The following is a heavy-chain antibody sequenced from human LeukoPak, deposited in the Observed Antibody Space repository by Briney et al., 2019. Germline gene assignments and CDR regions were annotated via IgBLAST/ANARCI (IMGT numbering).Heavy chain of an antibody. V-gene: IGHV1-8*01. Sequence: ASVKVSCKASGYTFTSYDINWVRQATGQGLEWMGWMNPNSGNTGYAQKFQGRVTMTRNTSISTAYMELSSLRSEDTAVYYCARVRSSWYRHPSNNWFDPWGQGTLVTVSS. CDR1: GYTFTSYD. D-gene: IGHD6-13*01. CDR2: MNPNSGNT. J-gene: IGHJ5*02. CDR3: ARVRSSWYRHPSNNWFDP.